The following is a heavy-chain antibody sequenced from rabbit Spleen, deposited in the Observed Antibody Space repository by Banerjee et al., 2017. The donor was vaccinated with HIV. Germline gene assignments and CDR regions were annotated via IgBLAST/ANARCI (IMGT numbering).Heavy chain of an antibody. CDR1: GFSFSSSYD. J-gene: IGHJ6*01. CDR2: INAVTGKA. CDR3: ARDTGSSFSSYGMDL. V-gene: IGHV1S45*01. D-gene: IGHD8-1*01. Sequence: EQLEESGGGLVQPEGSLTLTCKASGFSFSSSYDMCWVRQAPGKGLEWIGCINAVTGKAVYASWAKGRFTISRTSSTTVTLQMTSLTAADTATYFCARDTGSSFSSYGMDLWGPGTLVTVS.